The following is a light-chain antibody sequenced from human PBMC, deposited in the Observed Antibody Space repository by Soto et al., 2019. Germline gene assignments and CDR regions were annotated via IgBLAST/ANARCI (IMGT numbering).Light chain of an antibody. CDR2: AAS. V-gene: IGKV1-27*01. CDR3: QKYNNVPYT. Sequence: DIQMTQSPSSLSASVGDRVTITCRASQAINNYLVWYQHKPGKVPKVLVYAASTLQSGVPSRFSGSGSGTDFTLTINSLQPEDAAIYYCQKYNNVPYTFGQGTKLEIK. CDR1: QAINNY. J-gene: IGKJ2*01.